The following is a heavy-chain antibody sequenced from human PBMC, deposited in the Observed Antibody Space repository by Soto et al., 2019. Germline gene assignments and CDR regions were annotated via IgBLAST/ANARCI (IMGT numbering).Heavy chain of an antibody. CDR2: INPSGGRT. CDR3: ARVESCGGPCYSVHPDAFDI. Sequence: QVHLVQTAAQVKRPGASVNISCKASGYMFTRYYIHWVRQAPGQGLQWMGMINPSGGRTKYAQLFQGRVTMTADPSTNTAHMELSSLRSDDTAVFYCARVESCGGPCYSVHPDAFDIWGQGTVVTVSS. J-gene: IGHJ3*02. V-gene: IGHV1-46*01. CDR1: GYMFTRYY. D-gene: IGHD2-21*02.